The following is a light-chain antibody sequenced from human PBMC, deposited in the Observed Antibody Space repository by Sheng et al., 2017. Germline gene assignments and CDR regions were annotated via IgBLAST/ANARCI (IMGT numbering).Light chain of an antibody. V-gene: IGLV3-21*02. CDR1: DIGSKS. CDR2: DDT. Sequence: SYELTQPPSVSVAPGQTATITCGGSDIGSKSVHWYHQKPGQAPVLVVHDDTDRPSGIPERFSGSNSGNTAALTISRVEAGDEADYYCQVWDTSNDHVVFGGGTKLTVL. J-gene: IGLJ2*01. CDR3: QVWDTSNDHVV.